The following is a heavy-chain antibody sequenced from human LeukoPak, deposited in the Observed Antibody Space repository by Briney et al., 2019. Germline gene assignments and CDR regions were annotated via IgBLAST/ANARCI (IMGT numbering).Heavy chain of an antibody. D-gene: IGHD1-20*01. J-gene: IGHJ4*02. Sequence: GGSLRLSCAASGFTFSNYMMHWVRQAPGKGLVWVSRIKSDGITITYADSVKGRFTISRNNAKNTLYLQMNSLRAEDTAVYYCLRDLNWSLDQWGQGTLVTVSS. CDR2: IKSDGITI. CDR3: LRDLNWSLDQ. V-gene: IGHV3-74*01. CDR1: GFTFSNYM.